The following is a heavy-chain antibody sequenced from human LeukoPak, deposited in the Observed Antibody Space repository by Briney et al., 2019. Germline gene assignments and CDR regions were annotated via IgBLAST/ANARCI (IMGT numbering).Heavy chain of an antibody. CDR2: INPNSGGT. J-gene: IGHJ4*02. V-gene: IGHV1-2*02. CDR3: ARDAIVRDYSNSDY. D-gene: IGHD4-11*01. Sequence: GASVKVSCKASGYTLTSYGISWVRQAPGQGLEWMGWINPNSGGTNYAQKFQGRVTMTRDTSISTAYMELSRLTSDDTAVYYCARDAIVRDYSNSDYWGQGTLVTVSS. CDR1: GYTLTSYG.